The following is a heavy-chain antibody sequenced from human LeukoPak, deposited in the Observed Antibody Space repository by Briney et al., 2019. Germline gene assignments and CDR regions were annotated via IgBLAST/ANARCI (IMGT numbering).Heavy chain of an antibody. CDR1: GFTFSSYA. Sequence: GGSLRLSCAASGFTFSSYAMSWVRQAPGKGLEWVSAISGSGGSTYYADSVKGRFTISRDNSKNTLYLQMNSLRAEDTAVYYCAKDEGSKYYYDSSGHLGLYFDYWGQGTLVTVSS. J-gene: IGHJ4*02. D-gene: IGHD3-22*01. CDR3: AKDEGSKYYYDSSGHLGLYFDY. V-gene: IGHV3-23*01. CDR2: ISGSGGST.